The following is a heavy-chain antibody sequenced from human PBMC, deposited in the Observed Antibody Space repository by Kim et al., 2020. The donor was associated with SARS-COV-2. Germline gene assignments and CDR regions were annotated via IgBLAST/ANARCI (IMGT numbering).Heavy chain of an antibody. V-gene: IGHV3-30-3*01. CDR1: GFTFSSCA. CDR3: ARDPWAGRGGYYYYYMD. Sequence: GGSLRLSCAASGFTFSSCAINWVRQAPGKGLEWVAVISNDGSNKYYADSVKGRFTISRDNTKNTLHLQMNSLRAEETALYYCARDPWAGRGGYYYYYMD. D-gene: IGHD1-26*01. CDR2: ISNDGSNK. J-gene: IGHJ6*03.